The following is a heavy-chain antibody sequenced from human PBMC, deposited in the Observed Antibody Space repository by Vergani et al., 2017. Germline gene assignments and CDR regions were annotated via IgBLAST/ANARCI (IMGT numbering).Heavy chain of an antibody. CDR2: IYYSGST. D-gene: IGHD3-16*01. CDR1: GGSISSYY. Sequence: QVQLQESGPGLVKPSETLSLTCTVSGGSISSYYWSWIRQPPGKGLEWIGYIYYSGSTNYNPSLKSRVTISVDTSKNQCSLKLSSVTAADTAVYYCAREVWGNDYYYYYMDVWGKGTTVTVSS. J-gene: IGHJ6*03. CDR3: AREVWGNDYYYYYMDV. V-gene: IGHV4-59*01.